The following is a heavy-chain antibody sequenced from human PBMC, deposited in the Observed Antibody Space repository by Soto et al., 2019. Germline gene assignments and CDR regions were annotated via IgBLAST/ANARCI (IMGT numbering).Heavy chain of an antibody. J-gene: IGHJ6*03. D-gene: IGHD6-6*01. V-gene: IGHV4-59*08. CDR1: GGSISSYY. CDR3: ARRKSCSSPASHYYYYIDV. Sequence: SETLSLTCTVSGGSISSYYWSWIRQPPGKGLEWIGYIYYSGSTNYNPPLKSRVTISVDTSKNQFSLKLSSVTAADTAVYYCARRKSCSSPASHYYYYIDVWAKGTTVTFSS. CDR2: IYYSGST.